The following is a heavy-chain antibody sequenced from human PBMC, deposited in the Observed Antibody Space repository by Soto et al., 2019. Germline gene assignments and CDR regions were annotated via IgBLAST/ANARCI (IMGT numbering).Heavy chain of an antibody. CDR1: GGSISSGGYY. CDR2: IYYSGST. CDR3: ARDRNCISTSCYPEDYYGMDV. D-gene: IGHD2-2*01. V-gene: IGHV4-31*03. J-gene: IGHJ6*02. Sequence: QVQLQESGPGLVKPSQTLSLTCTVSGGSISSGGYYWSWIRQHPGKGLEWIGYIYYSGSTYYNPSLESRVTISVDTSKNQFSLKLSSVTAADTAVYYCARDRNCISTSCYPEDYYGMDVWGQGTTVTVSS.